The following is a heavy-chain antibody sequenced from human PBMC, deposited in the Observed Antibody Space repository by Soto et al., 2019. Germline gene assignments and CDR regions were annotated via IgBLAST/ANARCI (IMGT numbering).Heavy chain of an antibody. CDR3: ARDTHY. CDR2: IYYSGST. V-gene: IGHV4-59*01. Sequence: TSETLSLTCTVSGGSISSYYWSWIRQPPGKGLEWIGYIYYSGSTNYNPSLKSRVTISVDTSKNQFSLKLSSVTAADTAVYYCARDTHYWGQGTLVTVSS. CDR1: GGSISSYY. J-gene: IGHJ4*02.